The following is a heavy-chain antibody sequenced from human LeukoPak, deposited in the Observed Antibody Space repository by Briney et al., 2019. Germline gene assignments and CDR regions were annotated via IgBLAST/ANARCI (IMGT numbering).Heavy chain of an antibody. V-gene: IGHV3-23*01. CDR2: ISGSGGST. CDR3: AKVIGSSFFFDAFDI. Sequence: GGSLRLSCAASGFTFSSYAMSWVRQAPGKGLEWVSAISGSGGSTYYAGSVKGRFTISRDNSKNTLYLQMNSLRAEDTAVYYCAKVIGSSFFFDAFDIWGQGTMVTVPS. D-gene: IGHD6-13*01. J-gene: IGHJ3*02. CDR1: GFTFSSYA.